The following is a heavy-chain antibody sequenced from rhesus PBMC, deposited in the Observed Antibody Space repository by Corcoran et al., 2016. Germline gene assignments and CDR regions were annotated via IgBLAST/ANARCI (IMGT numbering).Heavy chain of an antibody. J-gene: IGHJ4*01. CDR2: IYGSSTST. CDR1: GGSISDSYR. Sequence: QVQLQESGPGLVKPSETLSLTCAVSGGSISDSYRWSWIRQPPGKGLEWIGNIYGSSTSTNYNPSLKSRFTMSKDTAKNQFCLKVSSVTAADTVVYYCARVLAGDWGQGVLVTVSS. V-gene: IGHV4S10*01. D-gene: IGHD6-25*01. CDR3: ARVLAGD.